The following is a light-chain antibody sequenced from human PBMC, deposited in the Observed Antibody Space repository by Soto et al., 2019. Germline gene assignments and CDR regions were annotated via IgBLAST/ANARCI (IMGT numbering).Light chain of an antibody. V-gene: IGKV3-15*01. CDR3: QQYNNWPPYT. CDR1: QSVNSD. CDR2: GAS. J-gene: IGKJ2*01. Sequence: EIVLTQSPATLSVSPGNRATLSCRASQSVNSDLAWYQQKPGQAPRLLIYGASTRATGTPTRFSGSGSGTELTLTISSLQSEDFAVYFCQQYNNWPPYTFGQGTKVDIK.